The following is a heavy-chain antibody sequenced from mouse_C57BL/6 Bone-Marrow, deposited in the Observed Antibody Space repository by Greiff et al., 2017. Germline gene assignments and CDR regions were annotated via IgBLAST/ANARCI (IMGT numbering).Heavy chain of an antibody. J-gene: IGHJ4*01. Sequence: VQLQQPGAELVKPGASVKLSCKASGYTFTSYWMHWVKQRPGQGLEWIGMIHPNSGSTNYNEKFKSKATLTVDKSSSTAYMQLSSLTSEDSAVYYCARHYYGSNLDYYALDYWGKGTSVTVAT. CDR1: GYTFTSYW. V-gene: IGHV1-64*01. D-gene: IGHD1-1*01. CDR3: ARHYYGSNLDYYALDY. CDR2: IHPNSGST.